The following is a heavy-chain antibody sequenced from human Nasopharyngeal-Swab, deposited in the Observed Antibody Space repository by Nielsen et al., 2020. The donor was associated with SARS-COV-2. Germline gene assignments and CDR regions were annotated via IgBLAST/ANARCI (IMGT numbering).Heavy chain of an antibody. J-gene: IGHJ4*02. CDR3: VRLSMATAGVDY. V-gene: IGHV3-7*01. CDR2: INQDGSEK. CDR1: GFTLGNYW. D-gene: IGHD5-24*01. Sequence: GSLRLSCAASGFTLGNYWMSWVRQAPGKGLEWVANINQDGSEKYYLDSVEGRFTISRDNPKNSLYLQMNSLRAEDTTVFYCVRLSMATAGVDYWGQGTLVTVSS.